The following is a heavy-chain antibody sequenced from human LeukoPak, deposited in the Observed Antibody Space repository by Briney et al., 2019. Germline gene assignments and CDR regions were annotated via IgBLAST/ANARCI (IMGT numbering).Heavy chain of an antibody. CDR2: INHSGNT. V-gene: IGHV4-34*01. CDR1: GGSFSGYY. Sequence: SETLSLTCAVYGGSFSGYYWSWIRQPPGKGLEWIGEINHSGNTNYNPSLKSRVTISVDTSKNQFSLKLSSVTAADTAVYYCARRQPQNQTRPGGSYMDVWGKGTTVTVSS. J-gene: IGHJ6*03. D-gene: IGHD1-14*01. CDR3: ARRQPQNQTRPGGSYMDV.